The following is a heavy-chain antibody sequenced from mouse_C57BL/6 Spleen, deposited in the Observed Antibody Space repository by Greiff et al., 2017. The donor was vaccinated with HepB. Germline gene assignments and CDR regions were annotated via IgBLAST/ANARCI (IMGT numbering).Heavy chain of an antibody. Sequence: EVQLVESGAELVKPGASVKLSCTASGFNIKDYYMHWVKQRTEQGLEWIGRIDPEDGETKYAPKFQGKATITADTSSNTAYLQLSSLTSEDTAVYYCARYPLYGSSLAWFAYWGQGTLVTVSA. CDR2: IDPEDGET. J-gene: IGHJ3*01. CDR3: ARYPLYGSSLAWFAY. V-gene: IGHV14-2*01. CDR1: GFNIKDYY. D-gene: IGHD1-1*01.